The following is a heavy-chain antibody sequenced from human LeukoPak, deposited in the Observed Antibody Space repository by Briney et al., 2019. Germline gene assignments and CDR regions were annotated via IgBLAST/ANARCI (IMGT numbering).Heavy chain of an antibody. J-gene: IGHJ4*02. CDR2: ISGYNGNT. CDR3: ARATVTLDY. Sequence: ASVKVSCKTSGYTFTNYGISWVRQAPGQGPEWMGWISGYNGNTNYVQKFQGRVTMTRNTSISTAYMELSSLRPEDTAVYYCARATVTLDYWGQGTLVTVSS. CDR1: GYTFTNYG. D-gene: IGHD4-17*01. V-gene: IGHV1-18*04.